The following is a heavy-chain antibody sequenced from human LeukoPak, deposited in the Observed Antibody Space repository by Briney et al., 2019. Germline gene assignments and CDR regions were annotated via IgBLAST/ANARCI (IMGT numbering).Heavy chain of an antibody. J-gene: IGHJ4*02. D-gene: IGHD5-24*01. CDR2: TSGSGGST. Sequence: TGVTLRLSSSASGFTFCSYRMGWDGPAQGTGLKWGFNTSGSGGSTYYAESVKGRFTISRDNSTNTLYLQMNSLRAEDTAVYYCAKGGSRGWLQFPYYWGQGTLVTVSS. CDR3: AKGGSRGWLQFPYY. V-gene: IGHV3-23*01. CDR1: GFTFCSYR.